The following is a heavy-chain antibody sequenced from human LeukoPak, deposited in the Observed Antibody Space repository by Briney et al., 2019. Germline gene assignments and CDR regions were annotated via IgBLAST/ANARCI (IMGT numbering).Heavy chain of an antibody. V-gene: IGHV3-33*06. J-gene: IGHJ4*02. D-gene: IGHD6-13*01. Sequence: GGSLRLSCAASGFTFSSYGMHWVRQAPGKGLEWVAVIWYDGSNKYYADSVKGRFTISRDNSKNTLYLQMNSLRAEDTAVYYCAKTRPLDSSSWSHGDYWGQGTLVTVSS. CDR1: GFTFSSYG. CDR2: IWYDGSNK. CDR3: AKTRPLDSSSWSHGDY.